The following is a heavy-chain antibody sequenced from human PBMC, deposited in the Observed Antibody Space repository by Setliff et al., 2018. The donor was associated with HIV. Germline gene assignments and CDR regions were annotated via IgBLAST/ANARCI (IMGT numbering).Heavy chain of an antibody. CDR3: ARTRGYTYGYIDS. CDR2: VSQSGST. Sequence: SETLSLTCSVSGVSINRTDHYWGWIRQSPGKRLEWIGSVSQSGSTYYNPSLKSRITISVDRSKNLFSLKLISVTAADTAVYYCARTRGYTYGYIDSWAQGTLVTVSS. V-gene: IGHV4-39*01. D-gene: IGHD5-18*01. CDR1: GVSINRTDHY. J-gene: IGHJ4*02.